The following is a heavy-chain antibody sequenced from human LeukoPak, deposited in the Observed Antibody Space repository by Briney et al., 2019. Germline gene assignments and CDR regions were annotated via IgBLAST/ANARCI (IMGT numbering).Heavy chain of an antibody. D-gene: IGHD3-10*01. CDR2: ISAYNGNT. CDR1: GYTFTSYG. J-gene: IGHJ6*02. V-gene: IGHV1-18*01. CDR3: ARGTITMVRGVIISHYYYGMDV. Sequence: GASVKVSCKASGYTFTSYGISWVRQAPGQGLEWMGWISAYNGNTNYAQKLQGRVTMTTDTSTSTAYMELRSLRSDDTAVYCCARGTITMVRGVIISHYYYGMDVWGQGTTVTVSS.